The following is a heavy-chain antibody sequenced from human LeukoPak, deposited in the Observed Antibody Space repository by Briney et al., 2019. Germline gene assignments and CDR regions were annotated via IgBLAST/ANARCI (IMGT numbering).Heavy chain of an antibody. D-gene: IGHD3-10*01. CDR3: TLIQGWGSGSYYRDF. CDR1: GFSISNDW. J-gene: IGHJ4*02. V-gene: IGHV3-15*01. Sequence: GGSLRLSCAASGFSISNDWMSWVRQAPGTGLEWVARVKSRSAGETTDYAAPVKGRFTISRDDSKNTLYLQMNSLKTEDTAVYYCTLIQGWGSGSYYRDFWGQGTLVTVSS. CDR2: VKSRSAGETT.